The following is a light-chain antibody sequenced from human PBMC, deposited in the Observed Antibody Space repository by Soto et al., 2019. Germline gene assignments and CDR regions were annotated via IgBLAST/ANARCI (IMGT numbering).Light chain of an antibody. Sequence: QSALTQPASVSGSPGQSITIYCTGTSSDVGGYHYVSWYQQHPGKAPKLMIYEVSNRPSGVSNRFSGSKSGNTASLTISGLQAEDEADYYCSSYTSSSTYVFGTGTKLTVL. J-gene: IGLJ1*01. CDR3: SSYTSSSTYV. CDR1: SSDVGGYHY. V-gene: IGLV2-14*01. CDR2: EVS.